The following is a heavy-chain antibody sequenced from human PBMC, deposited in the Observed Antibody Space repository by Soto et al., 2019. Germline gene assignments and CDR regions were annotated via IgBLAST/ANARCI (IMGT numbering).Heavy chain of an antibody. Sequence: ASVKVSCKASGYTFTRYTMNWVRQAPGQRLEWMGWINPDNGNTKSSQKFQDRVIITRDTSASTSYMDLSSLRSEDTAVYYCARGIATGQLDPWGQGTLVTVSS. J-gene: IGHJ5*02. V-gene: IGHV1-3*01. CDR1: GYTFTRYT. D-gene: IGHD2-15*01. CDR3: ARGIATGQLDP. CDR2: INPDNGNT.